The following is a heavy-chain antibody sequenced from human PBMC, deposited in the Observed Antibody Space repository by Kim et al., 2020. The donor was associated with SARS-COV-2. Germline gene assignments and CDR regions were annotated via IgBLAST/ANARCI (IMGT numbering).Heavy chain of an antibody. D-gene: IGHD3-3*01. CDR1: GGSISSYY. CDR2: IYYSGST. V-gene: IGHV4-59*01. CDR3: ARLGTASGYYDFWSGPQYYYYGMDV. J-gene: IGHJ6*02. Sequence: SETLSLTCTVSGGSISSYYWSWIRQPPGKGLEWIGYIYYSGSTNYNPSLKSRVTISVDTSKNQFSLKLSSVTAADTAVYYCARLGTASGYYDFWSGPQYYYYGMDVWGQGTTVTVSS.